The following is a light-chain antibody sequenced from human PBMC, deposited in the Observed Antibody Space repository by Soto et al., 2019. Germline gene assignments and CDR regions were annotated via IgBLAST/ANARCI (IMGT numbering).Light chain of an antibody. V-gene: IGLV2-18*02. CDR3: SSYTSSSTYV. J-gene: IGLJ1*01. Sequence: QSALTQPPSVSGSPGQSVTISCTGTSSDVGSYNRVSWYQQPPGTAPKLMIYEVSNRPSGVPDRFSGSKSGNTASLTISGLQAEDEADYNCSSYTSSSTYVFGTGTKVTAL. CDR1: SSDVGSYNR. CDR2: EVS.